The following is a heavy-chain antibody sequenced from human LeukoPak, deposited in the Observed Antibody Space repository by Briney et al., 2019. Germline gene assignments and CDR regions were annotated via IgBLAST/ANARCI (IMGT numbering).Heavy chain of an antibody. J-gene: IGHJ4*02. CDR3: AREVNYYGSGSYHFDY. CDR2: INAGNGNT. V-gene: IGHV1-3*01. Sequence: ASVKVSCKASGYTFTSYAMHWVRQAPGQRLEWMGWINAGNGNTKYSQKFQGRVTITRDTSASTAYMELSSLRSEDTAVYYCAREVNYYGSGSYHFDYWGQGTLVTVSS. D-gene: IGHD3-10*01. CDR1: GYTFTSYA.